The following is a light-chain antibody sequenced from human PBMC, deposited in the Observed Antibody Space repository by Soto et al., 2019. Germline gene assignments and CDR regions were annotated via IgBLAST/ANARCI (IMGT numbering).Light chain of an antibody. Sequence: SALTQPASVSGSPGQSITISCTGTSSDVGAYNLVSWYQQHPGRAPKLFIFDVSDRPSGVSTRFSGSKSGNTASLTISGLQAEDEAFYYCSSYTNTSTLMFGGGTKLTVL. CDR3: SSYTNTSTLM. CDR2: DVS. V-gene: IGLV2-14*02. J-gene: IGLJ3*02. CDR1: SSDVGAYNL.